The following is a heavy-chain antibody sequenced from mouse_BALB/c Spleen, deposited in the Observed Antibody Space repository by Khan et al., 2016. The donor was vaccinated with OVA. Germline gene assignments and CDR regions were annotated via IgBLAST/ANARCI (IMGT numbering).Heavy chain of an antibody. Sequence: VQLKQSGPELMRPGSSVIISCKASGYSFTSYYIHWVKQSHGKSLEWIGYIDPFNGGTDYNQKFKGKATLTVDKSSNTAYMHLSSLTSEDSAVYYCARGTFDYWGQGTLVTVS. CDR3: ARGTFDY. CDR1: GYSFTSYY. D-gene: IGHD3-3*01. V-gene: IGHV1S135*01. J-gene: IGHJ3*01. CDR2: IDPFNGGT.